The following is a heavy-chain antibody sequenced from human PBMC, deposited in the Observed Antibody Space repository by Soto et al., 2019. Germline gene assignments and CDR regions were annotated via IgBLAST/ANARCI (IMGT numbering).Heavy chain of an antibody. CDR3: ARDLGGDYADHFDI. CDR1: GYTFTSYY. Sequence: ASVKVSCKASGYTFTSYYMHWVRQAPGQGLEWMGIINPSGGRTSYAQKFQGRVTMTRDTSTSTVYMELSSLRSEDTDVYYCARDLGGDYADHFDICGQGTMVTV. CDR2: INPSGGRT. D-gene: IGHD4-17*01. V-gene: IGHV1-46*01. J-gene: IGHJ3*02.